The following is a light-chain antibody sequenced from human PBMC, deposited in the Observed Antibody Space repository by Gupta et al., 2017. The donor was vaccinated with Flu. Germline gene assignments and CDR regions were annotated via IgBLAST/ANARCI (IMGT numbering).Light chain of an antibody. Sequence: SSVLTPPPSVSVAPGQTARITCGGNNIGIKSVQWYQQKPGQAPRWVVHDDSARPSGIPERFSGSNSGNTATLSRSGVEAGDEAGDEADYYCQVWDSSNDHPVFGGGTKLTVL. V-gene: IGLV3-21*02. CDR1: NIGIKS. CDR2: DDS. J-gene: IGLJ3*02. CDR3: QVWDSSNDHPV.